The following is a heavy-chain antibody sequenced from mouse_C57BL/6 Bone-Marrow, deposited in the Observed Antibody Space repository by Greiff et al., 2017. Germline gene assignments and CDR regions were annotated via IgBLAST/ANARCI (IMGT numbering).Heavy chain of an antibody. CDR2: IYPRSGNT. CDR1: GYTFTSYG. CDR3: ARTTMVTTHYYAMDY. D-gene: IGHD2-2*01. J-gene: IGHJ4*01. Sequence: QVQLKESGAELARPGASVKLSCKASGYTFTSYGISWVKQRTGQGLEWIGEIYPRSGNTYYNEKLKGKATLTADKSSSTAYMELRSLTSEDSAVYFCARTTMVTTHYYAMDYWGQGTSVTVSS. V-gene: IGHV1-81*01.